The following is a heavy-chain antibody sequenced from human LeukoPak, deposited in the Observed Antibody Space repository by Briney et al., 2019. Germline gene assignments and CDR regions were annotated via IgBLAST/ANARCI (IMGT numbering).Heavy chain of an antibody. D-gene: IGHD6-19*01. V-gene: IGHV5-51*01. CDR1: GYSFTSYW. CDR2: MYPGDSDT. J-gene: IGHJ4*02. CDR3: ARIIAVAGTKWFDY. Sequence: GESLKICCKSSGYSFTSYWIGWVRQMPGKGLELMGIMYPGDSDTRYSPSFQGQITISADKSISTVYLQWSSLKASDTAMYYCARIIAVAGTKWFDYWGQGTLVTVSS.